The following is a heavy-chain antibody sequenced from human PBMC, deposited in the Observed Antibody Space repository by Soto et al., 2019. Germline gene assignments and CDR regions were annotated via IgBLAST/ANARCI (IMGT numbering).Heavy chain of an antibody. D-gene: IGHD1-26*01. V-gene: IGHV1-18*01. CDR3: XXXVGALGHWFDP. CDR1: GYTFTSYG. CDR2: ISAYNGNT. J-gene: IGHJ5*02. Sequence: QVQLVQSGGEVKKPGASVKVSCKASGYTFTSYGISWVRQAPGQGLEWMGRISAYNGNTNYAQKLQGRVTMTTDTSTSTAYMELRSLXXXXXXXXXXXXXVGALGHWFDPWGQGTLVTVSS.